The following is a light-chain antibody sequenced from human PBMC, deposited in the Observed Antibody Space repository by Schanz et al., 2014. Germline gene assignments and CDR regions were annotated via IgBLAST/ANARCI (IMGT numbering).Light chain of an antibody. CDR3: CSYAGSSTWV. Sequence: QSALTQPASVSGSPGQSITISCTGTSSDVGAYDYVSWYQQHPGKVPKLMIYDVSNRPSGVSNRFSGSKSGNTASLTISGLQAEDEADYYCCSYAGSSTWVFGGGTKLTVL. J-gene: IGLJ3*02. V-gene: IGLV2-23*02. CDR2: DVS. CDR1: SSDVGAYDY.